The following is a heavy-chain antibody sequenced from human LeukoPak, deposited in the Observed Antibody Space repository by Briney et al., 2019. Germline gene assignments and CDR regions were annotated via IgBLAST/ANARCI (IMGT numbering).Heavy chain of an antibody. J-gene: IGHJ4*02. CDR1: GFTFSSYG. CDR3: AKGVAVAGNY. D-gene: IGHD6-19*01. CDR2: ISYDGSNK. V-gene: IGHV3-30*18. Sequence: PGGSLRLSCAASGFTFSSYGMHWVRQAPGRGLEWVAVISYDGSNKYYADSVKGRFTISRDNSKNTLYLQMNSLRAEGTAVYYCAKGVAVAGNYWGQGTLVTVSS.